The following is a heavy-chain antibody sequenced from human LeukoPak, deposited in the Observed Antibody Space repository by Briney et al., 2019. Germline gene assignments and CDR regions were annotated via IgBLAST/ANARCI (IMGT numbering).Heavy chain of an antibody. CDR2: IYTSGST. CDR1: GGSISSGSYY. D-gene: IGHD1-1*01. Sequence: SETLSLTCTVSGGSISSGSYYWSWIRQPAGKGLEWIGRIYTSGSTNYNPSLKSRVTISVDTSKNQFSLKLSSVTAADTAVYYCALRAPGTTGDYWGQGTLVTVSS. CDR3: ALRAPGTTGDY. V-gene: IGHV4-61*02. J-gene: IGHJ4*02.